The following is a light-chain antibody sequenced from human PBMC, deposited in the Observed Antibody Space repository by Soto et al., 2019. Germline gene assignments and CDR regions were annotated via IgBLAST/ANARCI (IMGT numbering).Light chain of an antibody. CDR1: SSDVGVYKY. V-gene: IGLV2-11*01. J-gene: IGLJ3*02. CDR2: DVS. Sequence: QSVLTQPRSVSGSPGQSVTISCTGTSSDVGVYKYVSWYQQHPGKAPKVMIYDVSKRPSGVPDRFSDSKSGNTASLTISGLQAEDEADYYCCAYADSFWVFGGGTKLTVL. CDR3: CAYADSFWV.